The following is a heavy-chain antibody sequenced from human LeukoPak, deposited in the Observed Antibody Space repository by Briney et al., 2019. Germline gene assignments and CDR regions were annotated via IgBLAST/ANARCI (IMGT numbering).Heavy chain of an antibody. CDR3: ARGYHSSGWYADYYYYMDV. V-gene: IGHV3-11*04. CDR1: GFTFSDYY. D-gene: IGHD6-19*01. J-gene: IGHJ6*03. Sequence: GGSLRLSCAASGFTFSDYYMSWIRQAPGKGLEWVSYISSSGSTIYYADSVKGRFTISRDNAKNSLYLQMNSLRAEDTAVYYCARGYHSSGWYADYYYYMDVWGKGTTVTVSS. CDR2: ISSSGSTI.